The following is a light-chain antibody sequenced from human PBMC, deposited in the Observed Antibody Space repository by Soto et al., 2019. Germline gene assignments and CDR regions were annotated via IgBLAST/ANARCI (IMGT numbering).Light chain of an antibody. J-gene: IGLJ1*01. CDR2: DVS. CDR3: TSYVIRYTPYV. Sequence: QSAMTQPASVSGTPGKSITISCTGTGSDVGAYNYVSWYQHHPGNAPKLLIYDVSNRTSRVPNRLSGSTAVNTASLTNSGLQAEDDADYYCTSYVIRYTPYVFGTGTKVTVL. CDR1: GSDVGAYNY. V-gene: IGLV2-14*01.